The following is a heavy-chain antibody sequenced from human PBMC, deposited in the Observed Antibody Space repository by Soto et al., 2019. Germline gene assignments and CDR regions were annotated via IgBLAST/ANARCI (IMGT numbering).Heavy chain of an antibody. D-gene: IGHD2-15*01. V-gene: IGHV1-18*04. CDR1: GYTFTSYY. CDR2: ISTHNGDT. J-gene: IGHJ4*02. CDR3: TREYCSGGSCYGGDY. Sequence: ASVKVSCKASGYTFTSYYMHWVRQAPGEGLEWMGRISTHNGDTYFAQKFQGRVTMTTETSTTTAYMDLKSLTSDDTAVYYCTREYCSGGSCYGGDYWGQGTLVTVSS.